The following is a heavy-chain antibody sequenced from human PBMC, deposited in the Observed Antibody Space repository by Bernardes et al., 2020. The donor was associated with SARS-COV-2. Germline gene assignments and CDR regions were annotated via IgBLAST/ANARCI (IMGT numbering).Heavy chain of an antibody. D-gene: IGHD1-1*01. CDR2: IYWDDDK. CDR1: GFSLSTGGVG. CDR3: AHRGNWNDGGGMDV. Sequence: SGPTLVKPTQTLTLTCTFSGFSLSTGGVGVGWIRQPPGKALEWLALIYWDDDKRYSPSLKSRLTITKDTSKNQVVLTMTNMDPVDTATYYCAHRGNWNDGGGMDVWGQGTTVTVSS. J-gene: IGHJ6*02. V-gene: IGHV2-5*02.